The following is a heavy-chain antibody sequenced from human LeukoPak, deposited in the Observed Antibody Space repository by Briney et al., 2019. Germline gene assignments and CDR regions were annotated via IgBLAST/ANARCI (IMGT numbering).Heavy chain of an antibody. V-gene: IGHV3-30*03. CDR1: GFTFSDYS. D-gene: IGHD3-22*01. CDR2: ISYDGSNI. CDR3: ARDYSSGYYRTFDY. Sequence: GGSLRLSCAASGFTFSDYSMNWVRQAPGKGLEWVAVISYDGSNIYYADSVKGRFTISRDNSKNTLYLQVNSLRAEDTAVYYCARDYSSGYYRTFDYWGQGTLVTVSS. J-gene: IGHJ4*02.